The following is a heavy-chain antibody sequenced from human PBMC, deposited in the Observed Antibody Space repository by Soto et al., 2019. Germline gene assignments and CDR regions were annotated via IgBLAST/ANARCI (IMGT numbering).Heavy chain of an antibody. CDR2: ISSSSSTI. CDR1: GFTFSSYS. J-gene: IGHJ3*02. CDR3: ARDRPGPSTIFGVASAFDI. Sequence: PGGSLRLSCAASGFTFSSYSMNWVRQAPGKGLEWVSYISSSSSTIYYADSVKGRFTISRDNAKNSLYLQMNSLRAEDTAVYYCARDRPGPSTIFGVASAFDIWGQGTMVTVSS. V-gene: IGHV3-48*01. D-gene: IGHD3-3*01.